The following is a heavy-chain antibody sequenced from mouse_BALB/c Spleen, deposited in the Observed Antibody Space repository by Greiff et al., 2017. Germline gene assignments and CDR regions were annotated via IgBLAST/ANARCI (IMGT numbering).Heavy chain of an antibody. J-gene: IGHJ2*01. V-gene: IGHV5-17*02. CDR3: ARVWGSGAYFDY. D-gene: IGHD3-1*01. CDR2: ISSGSSTI. Sequence: EVQGVESGGGLVQPGGSRKLSCAASGFTFSSFGMHWVRQAPEKGLEWVAYISSGSSTIYYADTVKGRFTISRDNPKNTLFLQMTSLRSEDTAMSYFARVWGSGAYFDYWGQGTTLTVSA. CDR1: GFTFSSFG.